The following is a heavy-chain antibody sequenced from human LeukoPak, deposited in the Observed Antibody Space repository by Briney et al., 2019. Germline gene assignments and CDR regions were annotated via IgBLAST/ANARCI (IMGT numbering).Heavy chain of an antibody. V-gene: IGHV3-23*01. CDR2: VTGSGGST. J-gene: IGHJ3*02. CDR3: ARAQRTYYYGSGSYFQSHAFDI. D-gene: IGHD3-10*01. Sequence: GGSLRLSCAASGFTFTSYAMSWVRQAPGKGLECVSAVTGSGGSTYYADSVKGRFTISRDNAKNSLYLQMNSLRAEDTAVYYCARAQRTYYYGSGSYFQSHAFDIWGQGTMVTVSS. CDR1: GFTFTSYA.